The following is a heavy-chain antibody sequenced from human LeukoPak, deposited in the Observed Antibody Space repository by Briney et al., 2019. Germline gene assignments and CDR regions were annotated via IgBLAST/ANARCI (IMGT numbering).Heavy chain of an antibody. J-gene: IGHJ4*02. D-gene: IGHD3-10*01. CDR1: GYSFTSHW. CDR3: ASQKDYYGSGSYMMY. CDR2: IYPGDSDT. Sequence: PGESLKISCKGSGYSFTSHWIGWVRQMPGKGLEWMGIIYPGDSDTRYSPSFQGQVTISADKSISTAYLQWSSLKASDTAIYYCASQKDYYGSGSYMMYWGQGTLVTVSS. V-gene: IGHV5-51*01.